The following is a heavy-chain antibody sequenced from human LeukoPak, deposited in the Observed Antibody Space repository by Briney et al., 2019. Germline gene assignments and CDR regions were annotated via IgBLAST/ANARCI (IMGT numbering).Heavy chain of an antibody. CDR1: GYMFTSHG. Sequence: ASVKASCKSSGYMFTSHGIHWLRQAPGQGLEWMGWISAQNGNTNYMQQFLGRVTMTRDTSASTVYMELRSLKSDDTAVYYCARESIGGYGFDYWGQGTPVTVAS. CDR3: ARESIGGYGFDY. CDR2: ISAQNGNT. D-gene: IGHD6-25*01. V-gene: IGHV1-18*01. J-gene: IGHJ4*02.